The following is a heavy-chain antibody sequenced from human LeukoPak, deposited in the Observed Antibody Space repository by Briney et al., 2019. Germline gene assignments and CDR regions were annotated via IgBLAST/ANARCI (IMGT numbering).Heavy chain of an antibody. Sequence: SETLSLTCSASGGSVIGSYWTWVRQSPGGALQYIGYIYNTVDVNYSPSLRGRVTISIDMSRHQVSLRLTSVTAADTAIYYCARSRNFDSTGFNPTHYLDSWGQGALVTVAS. CDR2: IYNTVDV. D-gene: IGHD3-9*01. CDR3: ARSRNFDSTGFNPTHYLDS. CDR1: GGSVIGSY. J-gene: IGHJ4*02. V-gene: IGHV4-59*02.